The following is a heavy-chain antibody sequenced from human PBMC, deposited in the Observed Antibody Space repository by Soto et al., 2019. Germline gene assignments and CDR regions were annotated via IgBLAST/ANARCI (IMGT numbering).Heavy chain of an antibody. CDR3: ARDLSTMIRGVH. D-gene: IGHD3-10*01. J-gene: IGHJ4*02. CDR2: ISSSSSYI. V-gene: IGHV3-21*01. CDR1: GFTFSSYS. Sequence: PGGSLRLSCAASGFTFSSYSMNWVRQAPGKGLEWVSSISSSSSYIYYADSVKGRFTIPRDNAKNSLYLQMNSLRAEDTAVYYCARDLSTMIRGVHWGQGTLVTVSS.